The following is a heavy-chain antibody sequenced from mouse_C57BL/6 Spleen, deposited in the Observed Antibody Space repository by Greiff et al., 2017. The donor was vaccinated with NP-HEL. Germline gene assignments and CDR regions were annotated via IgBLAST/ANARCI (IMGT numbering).Heavy chain of an antibody. CDR2: IDPSDSET. V-gene: IGHV1-52*01. J-gene: IGHJ1*03. CDR3: AGRMGLWYFDV. D-gene: IGHD2-3*01. CDR1: GYTFTSYW. Sequence: QVQLQQPGAELVRPGSSVKLSCKASGYTFTSYWMHWVQQRPIQGLEWIGNIDPSDSETHYYQNFKDQATLTVDKSSSTAYMQISSLTSEDSAVYYCAGRMGLWYFDVWGTGTTVTVSS.